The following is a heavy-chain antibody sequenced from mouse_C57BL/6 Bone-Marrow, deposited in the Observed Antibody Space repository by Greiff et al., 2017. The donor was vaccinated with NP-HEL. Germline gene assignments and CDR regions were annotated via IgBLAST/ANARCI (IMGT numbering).Heavy chain of an antibody. CDR1: GYSFTGYF. J-gene: IGHJ2*01. Sequence: VQLKESGPELVKPGDSVKISCKASGYSFTGYFMNWVMQSHGKSLEWIGRINPYNGDTFYNQKFKGKATLTVDKSSSTAHMELRSLTSEDSAVYYCARYLYYGSSYYYFDYWGQGTTLTVSS. D-gene: IGHD1-1*01. CDR2: INPYNGDT. V-gene: IGHV1-20*01. CDR3: ARYLYYGSSYYYFDY.